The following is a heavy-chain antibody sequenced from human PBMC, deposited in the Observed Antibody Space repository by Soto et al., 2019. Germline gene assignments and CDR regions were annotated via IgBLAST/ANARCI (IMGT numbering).Heavy chain of an antibody. Sequence: GESLKISCKTSGYTFSGHWISWVRQVPGKGLQWMGNIDPSDSYINYSPAFRGHVTFSVDKSNSTAYLHWRSLGPSDTAIYCCARHGAAIWLGYWGQGTLVTVSS. CDR2: IDPSDSYI. V-gene: IGHV5-10-1*01. CDR3: ARHGAAIWLGY. D-gene: IGHD6-19*01. J-gene: IGHJ4*02. CDR1: GYTFSGHW.